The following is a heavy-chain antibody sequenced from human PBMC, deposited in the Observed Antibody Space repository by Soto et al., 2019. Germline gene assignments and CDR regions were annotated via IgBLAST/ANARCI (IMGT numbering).Heavy chain of an antibody. CDR2: IDPSGGST. Sequence: QVLLVQSGAEVKKAGASVKVSCKASGYSFSSYHIHWVRQAPGQGLEWMGIIDPSGGSTTYAQNLQDSVTMTRDTSTSIVYMELSSLRSEDTAVYYCARGIYYGTDGWGQGTTVTVSS. V-gene: IGHV1-46*04. CDR3: ARGIYYGTDG. CDR1: GYSFSSYH. J-gene: IGHJ6*02.